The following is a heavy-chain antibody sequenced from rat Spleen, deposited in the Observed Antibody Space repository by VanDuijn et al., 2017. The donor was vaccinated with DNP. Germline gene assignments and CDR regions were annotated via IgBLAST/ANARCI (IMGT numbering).Heavy chain of an antibody. CDR1: GYSITSSY. CDR2: ISYSGGT. J-gene: IGHJ2*01. D-gene: IGHD1-5*01. CDR3: ARWNIGTSTLDY. Sequence: EVHLQESGPGLVKPSQSLSLTCSVTGYSITSSYRWNWIRNFPGNKMEYIGHISYSGGTNYNPSLKSRISITRDTSKNQFFLQLSSVTTEDTATYYCARWNIGTSTLDYWGQGVMVTVSS. V-gene: IGHV3-1*01.